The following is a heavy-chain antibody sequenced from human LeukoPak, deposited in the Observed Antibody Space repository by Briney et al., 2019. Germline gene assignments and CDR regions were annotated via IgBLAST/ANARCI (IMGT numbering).Heavy chain of an antibody. J-gene: IGHJ4*02. V-gene: IGHV1-69*05. Sequence: SVKVSCMASGGGSFSNYALSWVRQAPGQGLDWMAGIIPILRAPNYAQRFQGRLTITTDESTSTAYMELSSLRSEDTAVYYCARGKSPTVATPFDYWGQGTLVTVSS. CDR1: GGGSFSNYA. D-gene: IGHD4-23*01. CDR2: IIPILRAP. CDR3: ARGKSPTVATPFDY.